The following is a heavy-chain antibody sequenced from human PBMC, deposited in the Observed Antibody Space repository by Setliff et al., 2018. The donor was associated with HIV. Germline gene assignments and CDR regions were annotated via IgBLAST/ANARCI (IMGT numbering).Heavy chain of an antibody. D-gene: IGHD5-18*01. Sequence: GGSLRLSCTASGFTFGDYAMSWVRQAPGKGLEWVGFIRSKAYGGATEYAASVKDRFTVSRDDSKSIAYLQINSLKTEDTAVYYCTRDKGYAFDIWGQGTMVTVSS. V-gene: IGHV3-49*04. CDR3: TRDKGYAFDI. J-gene: IGHJ3*02. CDR1: GFTFGDYA. CDR2: IRSKAYGGAT.